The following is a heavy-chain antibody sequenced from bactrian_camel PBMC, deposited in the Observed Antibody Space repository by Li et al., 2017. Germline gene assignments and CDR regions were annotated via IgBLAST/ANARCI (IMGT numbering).Heavy chain of an antibody. CDR2: IVNDGSKT. J-gene: IGHJ6*01. CDR3: ANWDVYGGSWSFGY. Sequence: HVQLVESGGGSVQPGGSLRLSCAASGFTSPPFSYYGVTWVRQAPGKGLEWVSTIVNDGSKTDYSDSVKGRFTISRDNAKNTVYLQLNSLKTEDEAMYYCANWDVYGGSWSFGYWGQGTQVTVS. CDR1: GFTSPPFSYYG. D-gene: IGHD6*01. V-gene: IGHV3S6*01.